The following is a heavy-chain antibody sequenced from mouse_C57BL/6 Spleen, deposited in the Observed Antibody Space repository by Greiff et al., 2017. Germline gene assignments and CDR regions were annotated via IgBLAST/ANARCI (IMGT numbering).Heavy chain of an antibody. CDR2: IDPETGGT. J-gene: IGHJ2*01. Sequence: VQLQASGAELVRPGASVTLSCKASGYTFTDYEMHWVQQTPVHGLEWIGAIDPETGGTAYNPKFKGNAILTADKSSSTAYMELRSLTSEDSAVYYCTRRNYGSSPFDYWGQGTTLTVSS. CDR1: GYTFTDYE. D-gene: IGHD1-1*01. V-gene: IGHV1-15*01. CDR3: TRRNYGSSPFDY.